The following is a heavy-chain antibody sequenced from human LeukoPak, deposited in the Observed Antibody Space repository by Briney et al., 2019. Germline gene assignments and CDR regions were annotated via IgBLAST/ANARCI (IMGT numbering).Heavy chain of an antibody. CDR2: INSDGSWT. V-gene: IGHV3-74*01. CDR1: GNYW. J-gene: IGHJ4*02. CDR3: VSFYEAY. D-gene: IGHD2/OR15-2a*01. Sequence: EGSLRLSCAASGNYWMHWVRQAPGKGLVWVSHINSDGSWTSYADSVKGRFTISKDNAKNTVYLQMNNLRAEDTAVYYCVSFYEAYWGRGTLVTVS.